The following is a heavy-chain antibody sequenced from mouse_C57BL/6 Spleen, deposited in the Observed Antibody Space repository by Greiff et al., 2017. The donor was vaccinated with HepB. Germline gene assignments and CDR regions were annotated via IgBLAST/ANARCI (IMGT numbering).Heavy chain of an antibody. CDR2: IDPEDGET. D-gene: IGHD1-1*01. V-gene: IGHV14-2*01. CDR3: ASPPDYYGSPWFAY. Sequence: DVKLQESGAELVKPGASVKLSCTASGFTIKDYYMHWVKQRTEQGLEWIGRIDPEDGETKYAPKFQGKATITADTSSTTAYLQLSSLTSEDTAVYYCASPPDYYGSPWFAYWGQGTLVTVSA. CDR1: GFTIKDYY. J-gene: IGHJ3*01.